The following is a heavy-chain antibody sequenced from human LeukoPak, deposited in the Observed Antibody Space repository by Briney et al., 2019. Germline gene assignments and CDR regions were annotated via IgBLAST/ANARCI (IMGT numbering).Heavy chain of an antibody. CDR3: ARGRGDFDY. J-gene: IGHJ4*02. V-gene: IGHV3-7*01. CDR2: IKQDGSEK. CDR1: GFTFSSYA. D-gene: IGHD3-3*01. Sequence: PTGGSLRLSCAASGFTFSSYAMSWVRQAPGKGLEWVANIKQDGSEKYYVDSVKGRFTISRDNAKNSLYLQMNSLRAEDTAVYYCARGRGDFDYWGQGTLVTVSS.